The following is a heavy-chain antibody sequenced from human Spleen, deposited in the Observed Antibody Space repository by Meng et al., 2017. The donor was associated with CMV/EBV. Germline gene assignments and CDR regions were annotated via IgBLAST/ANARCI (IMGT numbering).Heavy chain of an antibody. CDR1: GYTFTSYD. CDR2: MNPNSGNT. CDR3: ARAYYYDSSAYL. V-gene: IGHV1-8*01. J-gene: IGHJ5*02. Sequence: CKASGYTFTSYDINWVRQATGQGLEWMGWMNPNSGNTGYAQKFQGRVTMTRNTSISTAYMELSSLRSEDTAVYYCARAYYYDSSAYLWGQGTLVTVSS. D-gene: IGHD3-22*01.